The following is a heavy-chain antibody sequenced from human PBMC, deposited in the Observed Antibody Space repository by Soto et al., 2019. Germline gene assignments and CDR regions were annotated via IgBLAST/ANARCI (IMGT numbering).Heavy chain of an antibody. J-gene: IGHJ4*02. CDR3: TSDPEIRGGDCIIY. Sequence: EVQLVESGGGLVQPGGSLKLSCADSGFTFSGSAIHWVRQTSGKGLEWVGRIRTKGNNYATAYVASVKGRFTISRDDAKNTAYLQMNSLNTEDTAVDYCTSDPEIRGGDCIIYWGQGTLVTVSS. CDR2: IRTKGNNYAT. CDR1: GFTFSGSA. D-gene: IGHD2-21*01. V-gene: IGHV3-73*02.